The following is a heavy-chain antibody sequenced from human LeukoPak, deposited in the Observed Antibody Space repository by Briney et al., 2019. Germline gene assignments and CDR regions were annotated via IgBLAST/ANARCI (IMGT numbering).Heavy chain of an antibody. CDR1: GFTFSSYA. CDR3: AKADGSIAALFDY. CDR2: ISGSGGST. D-gene: IGHD6-6*01. V-gene: IGHV3-23*01. Sequence: SGGSLRLSCAASGFTFSSYAMSWVRQAPGKGLEWVSAISGSGGSTYYADSVKGRFTISRDNSKNTLYLQMNCLRAEDTAVYYCAKADGSIAALFDYWGQGTLVTVSS. J-gene: IGHJ4*02.